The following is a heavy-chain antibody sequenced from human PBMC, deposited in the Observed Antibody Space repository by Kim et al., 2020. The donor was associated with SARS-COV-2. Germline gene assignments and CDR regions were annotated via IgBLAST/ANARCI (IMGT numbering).Heavy chain of an antibody. Sequence: GGSLRLSCAASGFTFSSYSMNWVRQAPGKGLEWVSSISSSSSYIYYADSVKGRFTISRDNAKNSLYLQMNSLRAEDTAVYYCARDMVRGVIISWFDPWGQGTLVTVSS. J-gene: IGHJ5*02. D-gene: IGHD3-10*01. CDR1: GFTFSSYS. CDR3: ARDMVRGVIISWFDP. CDR2: ISSSSSYI. V-gene: IGHV3-21*01.